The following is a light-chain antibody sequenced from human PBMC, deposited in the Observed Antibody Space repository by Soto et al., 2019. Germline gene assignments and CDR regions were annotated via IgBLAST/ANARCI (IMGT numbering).Light chain of an antibody. CDR2: ATS. V-gene: IGKV3-20*01. CDR3: QQYGSSLWT. Sequence: EIVLTQSPGTLSLSPGERASLSCRASQSVYSTYLAWYQQKPGQAPRLLIYATSTRATGIPDRFSGSGSGTDFTLNISRLEPEDFAVYYCQQYGSSLWTVGQGTKVEIK. J-gene: IGKJ1*01. CDR1: QSVYSTY.